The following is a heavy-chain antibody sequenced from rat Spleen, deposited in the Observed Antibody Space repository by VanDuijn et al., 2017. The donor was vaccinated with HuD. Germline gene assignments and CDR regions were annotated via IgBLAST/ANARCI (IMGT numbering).Heavy chain of an antibody. CDR2: MWSGGNT. J-gene: IGHJ2*01. CDR1: GFSLTSYN. CDR3: TREAATVGFDY. Sequence: QVQLKESGPGLVQPSQTLSLTCTVAGFSLTSYNVHWVRQPPGKGLEWMGIMWSGGNTVYNSVLKSRLSISRDTSKSQVFLKMNSLQTDDTGTYYCTREAATVGFDYWGQGVMVTVSS. D-gene: IGHD1-1*01. V-gene: IGHV2-32*01.